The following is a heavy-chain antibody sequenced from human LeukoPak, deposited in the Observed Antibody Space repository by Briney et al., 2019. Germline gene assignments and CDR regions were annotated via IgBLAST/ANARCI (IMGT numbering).Heavy chain of an antibody. V-gene: IGHV3-11*04. CDR2: ISSSGSTT. CDR3: ARDSALYSSSWYYFDY. Sequence: GGSLRLSCAASGFTFSDYYMSWIRQAPGKGLEWVSSISSSGSTTYYADSVKGRFTISRDNSKNTLYLQMNSLRAEDTAVYYCARDSALYSSSWYYFDYWGQGTLVTVSS. D-gene: IGHD6-13*01. CDR1: GFTFSDYY. J-gene: IGHJ4*02.